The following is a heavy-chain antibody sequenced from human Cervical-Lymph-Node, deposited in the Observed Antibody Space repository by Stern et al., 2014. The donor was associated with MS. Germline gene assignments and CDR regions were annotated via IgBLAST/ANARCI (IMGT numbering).Heavy chain of an antibody. Sequence: QLVQSGGGLVQPGKSLRLSCAASGFTFSSFAMHWVRQAPGQGLEWLAGISHDGTNKYYAASVKGRFTISRDKSNNMVYLQISSLRPDDTALYFCARDPSRFGDNGYFDFWGQGTLVTVSS. D-gene: IGHD3-10*01. V-gene: IGHV3-30-3*01. CDR2: ISHDGTNK. CDR1: GFTFSSFA. J-gene: IGHJ4*02. CDR3: ARDPSRFGDNGYFDF.